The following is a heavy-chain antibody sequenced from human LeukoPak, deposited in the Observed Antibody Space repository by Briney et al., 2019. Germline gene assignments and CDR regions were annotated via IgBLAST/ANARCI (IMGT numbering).Heavy chain of an antibody. CDR3: ARERRFGNLLLFDC. J-gene: IGHJ4*02. Sequence: GASVKVSCKASGYTFTGYYMHWVRQAPGQGLEWMGRINPNSGDTNYAQNFQGRVTMTRDTSGSTSNMELSRLRSDDTAVYYCARERRFGNLLLFDCWGLGTLLTVSS. CDR2: INPNSGDT. CDR1: GYTFTGYY. V-gene: IGHV1-2*06. D-gene: IGHD3-10*01.